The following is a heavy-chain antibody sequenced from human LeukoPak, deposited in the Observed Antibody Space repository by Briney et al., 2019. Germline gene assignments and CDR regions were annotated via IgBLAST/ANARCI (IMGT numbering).Heavy chain of an antibody. CDR1: GFTFSSYE. V-gene: IGHV3-48*03. CDR3: AWSRREVAVPKY. J-gene: IGHJ4*02. D-gene: IGHD2-15*01. CDR2: ISSSGSTI. Sequence: PGGSLRLSCAASGFTFSSYEMNWVRQAPGKGLEWVSYISSSGSTINYADSVKGRFTISRDNAKNSLDLQMNSLRAEDTAVYYCAWSRREVAVPKYWGQGTLVTVSS.